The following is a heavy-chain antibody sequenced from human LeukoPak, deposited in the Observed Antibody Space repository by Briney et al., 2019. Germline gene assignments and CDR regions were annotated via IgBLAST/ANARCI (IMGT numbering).Heavy chain of an antibody. D-gene: IGHD4-11*01. V-gene: IGHV4-34*01. CDR2: INHSGST. CDR3: ARVTKGGFDY. CDR1: GGSFSGYY. J-gene: IGHJ4*02. Sequence: PSETLSLTCAVYGGSFSGYYWSWIRQPPGKGLEWIGEINHSGSTNYNPSLKSRVTISVDTSKNQFSLKLSSVTAADTAVYYCARVTKGGFDYWGQGILVTVSS.